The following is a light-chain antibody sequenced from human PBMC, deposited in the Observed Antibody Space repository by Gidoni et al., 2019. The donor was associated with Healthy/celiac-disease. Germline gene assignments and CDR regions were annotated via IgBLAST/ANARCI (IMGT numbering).Light chain of an antibody. J-gene: IGKJ1*01. CDR2: AAS. Sequence: QMPQPPSSLSASVGDRVTITCRASLNISSNLTGYQQKPGKDPKSLIYAASSMQSGVPSRFSGSGSGTDYTLTISSLQPEDFATDYCQQSYSTSVTFGQGTKVEIK. CDR3: QQSYSTSVT. V-gene: IGKV1-39*01. CDR1: LNISSN.